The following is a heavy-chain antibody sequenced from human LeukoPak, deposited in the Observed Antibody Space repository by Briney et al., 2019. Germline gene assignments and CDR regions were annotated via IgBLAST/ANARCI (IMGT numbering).Heavy chain of an antibody. J-gene: IGHJ6*02. D-gene: IGHD5-24*01. CDR2: ISGSSGII. CDR1: GFTFNTYT. V-gene: IGHV3-48*01. CDR3: AREVEMATTYYYYGMDV. Sequence: PGGSLRLSCAASGFTFNTYTMNWVRQAPGKGLEWVSYISGSSGIIDYADSVRGRFTISRDNAKNSLYLQMNSLRAEDTAVYYCAREVEMATTYYYYGMDVWGQGTTVTVSS.